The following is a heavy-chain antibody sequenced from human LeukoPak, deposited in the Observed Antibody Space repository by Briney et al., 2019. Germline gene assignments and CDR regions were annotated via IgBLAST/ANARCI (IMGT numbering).Heavy chain of an antibody. CDR3: ASHCSGGSCYSGHYYYYGMDV. D-gene: IGHD2-15*01. Sequence: PSETLSLTCAIYGGSFSGYYWSWIRQPPGKGLEWIGEINYSGSTNYNPSLKSRVTISVDTSKNQFSLKLSSVTAADTAVYYCASHCSGGSCYSGHYYYYGMDVWGQGTTVIVSS. V-gene: IGHV4-34*01. CDR2: INYSGST. CDR1: GGSFSGYY. J-gene: IGHJ6*02.